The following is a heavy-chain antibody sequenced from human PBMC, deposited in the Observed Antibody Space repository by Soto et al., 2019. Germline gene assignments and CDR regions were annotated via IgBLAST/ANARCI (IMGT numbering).Heavy chain of an antibody. D-gene: IGHD5-12*01. V-gene: IGHV4-31*03. CDR1: GGSISSGGDY. Sequence: QVQLQESGPVLVKPSQTLSLTCTVSGGSISSGGDYWSWIRQHPGKGLEWIGYIYYSGSTYYNPSLKCRVTISVDTSKNQFSLKLSSVTAADTAVYYCARGRGDWLRLIPYYFDYWGQGTMVTVSS. J-gene: IGHJ4*02. CDR2: IYYSGST. CDR3: ARGRGDWLRLIPYYFDY.